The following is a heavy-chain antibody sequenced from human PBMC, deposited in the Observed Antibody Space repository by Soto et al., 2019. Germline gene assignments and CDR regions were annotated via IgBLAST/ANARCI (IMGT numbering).Heavy chain of an antibody. CDR2: IDPSDSYT. CDR1: GYSFTSYW. CDR3: ARGRDYCSGGSCYFD. D-gene: IGHD2-15*01. V-gene: IGHV5-10-1*01. J-gene: IGHJ4*02. Sequence: PGESLKISCKGSGYSFTSYWISWVRQMPGKGLEWMGRIDPSDSYTNYSPSFQGHVTISADKSISTAYLQWSSLKASDTAMYYCARGRDYCSGGSCYFDWGQGTLVTVSS.